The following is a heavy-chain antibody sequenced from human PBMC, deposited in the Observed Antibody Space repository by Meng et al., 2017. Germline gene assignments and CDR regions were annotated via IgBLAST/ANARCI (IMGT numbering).Heavy chain of an antibody. CDR3: ARVVVCGGDCYSPLFDY. Sequence: SETLSLTCTVSGGSISSYYWSWIRQPPGKGLEWIGYIYYSGSTNYNPSLKSRVTISVDTSKNQFSLKLSSVIAADTAVYYCARVVVCGGDCYSPLFDYWGQGTLVTVSS. CDR2: IYYSGST. D-gene: IGHD2-21*02. J-gene: IGHJ4*02. CDR1: GGSISSYY. V-gene: IGHV4-59*01.